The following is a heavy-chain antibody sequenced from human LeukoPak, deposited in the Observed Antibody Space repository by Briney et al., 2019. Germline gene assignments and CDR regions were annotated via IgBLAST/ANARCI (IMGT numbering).Heavy chain of an antibody. D-gene: IGHD3-10*02. V-gene: IGHV4-39*01. Sequence: SETLSLTCTVSGGSISSRSYYWGWLRQPPGKGLEWIASRRYNGSTYHNPSLKSRVTISVDTSKSQFSLKLSSVTAADTAVYFCARHPLKAYVSDWFDPWGQGTLVAESS. CDR1: GGSISSRSYY. J-gene: IGHJ5*02. CDR3: ARHPLKAYVSDWFDP. CDR2: RRYNGST.